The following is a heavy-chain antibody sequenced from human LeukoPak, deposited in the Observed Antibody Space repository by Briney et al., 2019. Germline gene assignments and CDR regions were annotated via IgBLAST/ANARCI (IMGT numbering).Heavy chain of an antibody. Sequence: PGRSLRLSCAASGFTVSSNYMSWVRQAPGKGLEWVSILYSGSSTYYADSVKGRFTISRDTSRNTLYLQMNSLRAEDTAIYYCARARTYSSGWWYYFDYWGQGTLVTVSS. CDR3: ARARTYSSGWWYYFDY. CDR2: LYSGSST. J-gene: IGHJ4*02. V-gene: IGHV3-66*01. CDR1: GFTVSSNY. D-gene: IGHD6-19*01.